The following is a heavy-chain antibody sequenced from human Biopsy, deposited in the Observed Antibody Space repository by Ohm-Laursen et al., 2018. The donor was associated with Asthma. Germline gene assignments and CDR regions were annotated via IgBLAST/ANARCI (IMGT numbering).Heavy chain of an antibody. CDR3: ARGQKSAGDRWFDP. CDR1: GYTFPSYD. D-gene: IGHD6-13*01. CDR2: INPNSGGT. V-gene: IGHV1-2*06. J-gene: IGHJ5*02. Sequence: VSVKVSCKASGYTFPSYDITWVRQATGQGLEWMGRINPNSGGTNYAQKFQGRVTMTRDTSISTAYMEVSRLRSDDTAVYYCARGQKSAGDRWFDPWGQGTLVTVSS.